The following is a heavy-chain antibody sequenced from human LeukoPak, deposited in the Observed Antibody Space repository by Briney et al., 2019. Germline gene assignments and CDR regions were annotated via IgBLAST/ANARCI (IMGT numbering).Heavy chain of an antibody. D-gene: IGHD5-18*01. J-gene: IGHJ4*02. CDR2: ISGGGSAI. Sequence: PGGSLGLSCAASGFTFSTYDMTWVRQAPGKGLEWVSYISGGGSAIYYADSVKGRFTISRDNAKNSLYLQMNSLRADDTAVYYCARDPEGYTYGNLYFDYWGQGTLVTVSS. CDR3: ARDPEGYTYGNLYFDY. CDR1: GFTFSTYD. V-gene: IGHV3-48*03.